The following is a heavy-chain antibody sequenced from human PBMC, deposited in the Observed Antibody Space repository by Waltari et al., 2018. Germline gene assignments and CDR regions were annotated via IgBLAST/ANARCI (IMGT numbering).Heavy chain of an antibody. CDR3: ATYIGASVGTAAFDV. CDR1: GDSITSNRHD. V-gene: IGHV4-39*01. CDR2: LSYSGTT. Sequence: QLQLQESGPGLVKPSETLSLTCSVSGDSITSNRHDWGWIRQPPGQGLEWIGTLSYSGTTYISPSLKSRVTLSRDTSRNQLSLELGSVTATDTAMYYCATYIGASVGTAAFDVWGQGTMVNVSS. D-gene: IGHD5-12*01. J-gene: IGHJ3*01.